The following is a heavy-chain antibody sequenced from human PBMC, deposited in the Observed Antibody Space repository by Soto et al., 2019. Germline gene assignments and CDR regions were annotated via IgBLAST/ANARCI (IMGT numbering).Heavy chain of an antibody. D-gene: IGHD6-6*01. V-gene: IGHV1-69*02. Sequence: QVQLVQSGAEVKKPGSSVKVSCKASGGTFSSYTISWVRQAPGQGLEWMGRIIPILGIANYAQKFQGRVTITADKSTSTAYMELSSLRSEDTAVYYCAIPRQYSSSSEGQYYYYYMDVWGKGTTVTVSS. CDR1: GGTFSSYT. CDR3: AIPRQYSSSSEGQYYYYYMDV. J-gene: IGHJ6*03. CDR2: IIPILGIA.